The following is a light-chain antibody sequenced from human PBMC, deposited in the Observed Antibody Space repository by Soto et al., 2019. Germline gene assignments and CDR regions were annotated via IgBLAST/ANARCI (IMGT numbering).Light chain of an antibody. CDR1: SSDVGGYNY. CDR3: SSYAGINNLGV. CDR2: EVS. Sequence: QSALTQPASVSGSPGQSITISCTGTSSDVGGYNYVSWYQQHPAKAPKLMIYEVSNRPSGVSHRFSGSKSGNTASLTISGLQAEDEADYYCSSYAGINNLGVFGTGTKLTVL. J-gene: IGLJ1*01. V-gene: IGLV2-14*01.